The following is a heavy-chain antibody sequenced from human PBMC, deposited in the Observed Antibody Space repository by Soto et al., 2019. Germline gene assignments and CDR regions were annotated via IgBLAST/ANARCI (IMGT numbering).Heavy chain of an antibody. Sequence: QAQLVESGGGVVQPGRSLRLSCAASGFAFSSYGKHWVRQAPGKGLEWVAVISYDGSLQHYADSVKGRFTISRDNSKNMVRLQMSSLRAEDTAVYYCVSDRGYGHASVPYSWGQGTLVSVSS. CDR1: GFAFSSYG. V-gene: IGHV3-30*03. CDR2: ISYDGSLQ. CDR3: VSDRGYGHASVPYS. D-gene: IGHD5-18*01. J-gene: IGHJ4*02.